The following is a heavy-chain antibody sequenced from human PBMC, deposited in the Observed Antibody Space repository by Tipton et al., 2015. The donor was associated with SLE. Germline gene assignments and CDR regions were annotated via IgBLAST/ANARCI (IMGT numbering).Heavy chain of an antibody. Sequence: TLSLTCKVSGGSIGRYYWSRIRQPPGKGLEWIGSIYYSGNTYYNPSLKSRVTISVDTSKNQFSLKLSSVTAADTAVYYCARRLVAAANDWYFGLWGRGTLVTVSS. J-gene: IGHJ2*01. CDR3: ARRLVAAANDWYFGL. CDR2: IYYSGNT. CDR1: GGSIGRYY. V-gene: IGHV4-59*12. D-gene: IGHD2-2*01.